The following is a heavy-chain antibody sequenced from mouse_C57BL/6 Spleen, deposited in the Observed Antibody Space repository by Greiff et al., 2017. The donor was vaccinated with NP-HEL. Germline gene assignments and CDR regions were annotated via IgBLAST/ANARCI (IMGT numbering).Heavy chain of an antibody. D-gene: IGHD1-1*01. Sequence: QVQLQQPGAELVKPGASVKLSCKASGYTFTSYWMHWVKQRPGQGLEWIGMIHPNSGSTNYNEKFKSKATLTVDKSSSTAYMQLSSLTSEDSAVYYCARNYYGSSRFDYWGQGTTLTVSS. V-gene: IGHV1-64*01. CDR1: GYTFTSYW. CDR3: ARNYYGSSRFDY. CDR2: IHPNSGST. J-gene: IGHJ2*01.